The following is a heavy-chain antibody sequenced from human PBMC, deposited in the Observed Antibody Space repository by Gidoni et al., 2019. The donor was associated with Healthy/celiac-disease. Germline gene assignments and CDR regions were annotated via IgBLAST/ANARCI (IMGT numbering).Heavy chain of an antibody. CDR3: ASRYCSGGSCSFLFDY. D-gene: IGHD2-15*01. Sequence: QVQLVQAGAEVKKPGASVKVSCKASGYTFPIYARHWVRQAPGQRLVWMGWSNAGNGNTKYSQKFQGRVTITRDTSASTAYMELSSLRSEDTAVYYCASRYCSGGSCSFLFDYGGQGTLVTVSS. V-gene: IGHV1-3*01. CDR2: SNAGNGNT. J-gene: IGHJ4*02. CDR1: GYTFPIYA.